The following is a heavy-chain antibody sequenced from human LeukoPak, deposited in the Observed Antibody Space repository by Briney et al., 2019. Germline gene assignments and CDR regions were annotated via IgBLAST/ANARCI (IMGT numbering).Heavy chain of an antibody. D-gene: IGHD3-16*01. J-gene: IGHJ4*02. CDR1: GFDFDDNA. V-gene: IGHV3-9*03. CDR2: INWKGDHL. CDR3: VKAIGMQVWSGHLDF. Sequence: PGGSLRLSCAASGFDFDDNAMHWVRLSPGKGLEWVSGINWKGDHLAYAESVKGRFTISRDNAKNSLFLQMNSLKSEDMALYYCVKAIGMQVWSGHLDFWGQGTLVTVSS.